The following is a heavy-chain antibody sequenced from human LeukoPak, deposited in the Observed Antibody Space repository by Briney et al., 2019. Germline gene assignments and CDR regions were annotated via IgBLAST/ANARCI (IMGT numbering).Heavy chain of an antibody. CDR1: GFTFRSHG. D-gene: IGHD5-24*01. CDR3: AKDDAWLQYGN. V-gene: IGHV3-23*01. CDR2: ISTNGVIT. J-gene: IGHJ4*02. Sequence: PGGSLRLSCVASGFTFRSHGMNWVRQAPGKGLEWVSGISTNGVITYYADSVKGRFTISRDNSKGTVYLQMNSLRPEDTAVYYCAKDDAWLQYGNWGRGTLVTVSS.